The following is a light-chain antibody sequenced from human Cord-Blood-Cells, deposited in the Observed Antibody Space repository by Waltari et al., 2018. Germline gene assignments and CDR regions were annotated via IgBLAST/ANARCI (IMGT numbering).Light chain of an antibody. V-gene: IGKV1-5*03. CDR1: QSISSW. CDR3: QQYNSYSYT. Sequence: DIQMTQSPSTLSASVGDRVTITCRDSQSISSWLAWYQQKPGKAPKLLIYKASSLESGVPSRFRGRGSGTEFTLTISSLQPDDFATYYCQQYNSYSYTFGQGTKLEIK. CDR2: KAS. J-gene: IGKJ2*01.